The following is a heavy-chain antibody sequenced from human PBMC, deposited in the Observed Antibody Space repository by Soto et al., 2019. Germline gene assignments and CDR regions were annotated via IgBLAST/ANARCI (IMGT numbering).Heavy chain of an antibody. CDR2: MNPNSGNT. CDR1: GYTFTSYD. Sequence: QVQLVQSGAEVKKPGASVKVSCKASGYTFTSYDISWVRQATGQGLEWMGWMNPNSGNTGYAQKFQGRVTMTRNTSISTAFMELSSLRSEDTAVYYCARGLEWSRSLDPWGQGTLVTVSS. CDR3: ARGLEWSRSLDP. V-gene: IGHV1-8*01. D-gene: IGHD3-3*01. J-gene: IGHJ5*02.